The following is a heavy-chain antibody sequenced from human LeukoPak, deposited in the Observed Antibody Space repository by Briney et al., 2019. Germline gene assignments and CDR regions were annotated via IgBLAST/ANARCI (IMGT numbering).Heavy chain of an antibody. J-gene: IGHJ4*02. V-gene: IGHV4-39*01. CDR2: IYYSGST. D-gene: IGHD3-22*01. Sequence: TSETLSLTCTVSGGSISSSTYYWAWIRQPPGKGLDWIGSIYYSGSTYYNPSLKSRVTISVDTSKNQFSLKLSSVTAADTAMYYCARHKKDSYDSSGYHGGFDYWGQGTLVTVSS. CDR1: GGSISSSTYY. CDR3: ARHKKDSYDSSGYHGGFDY.